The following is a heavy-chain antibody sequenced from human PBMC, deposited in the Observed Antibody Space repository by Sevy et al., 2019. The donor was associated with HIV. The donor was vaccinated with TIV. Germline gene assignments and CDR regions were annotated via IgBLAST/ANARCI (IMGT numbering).Heavy chain of an antibody. Sequence: GESLKISCKASGYNFATYWITWVRQVPGKGLEWLGIIYPGDSDTRYSLSFQGQVSISADKSISTAYLQWDSLRASDSAIYYCAKGARGTLPAYYYYGMDVWGQGTTVTVSS. CDR2: IYPGDSDT. CDR3: AKGARGTLPAYYYYGMDV. D-gene: IGHD1-1*01. J-gene: IGHJ6*02. V-gene: IGHV5-51*01. CDR1: GYNFATYW.